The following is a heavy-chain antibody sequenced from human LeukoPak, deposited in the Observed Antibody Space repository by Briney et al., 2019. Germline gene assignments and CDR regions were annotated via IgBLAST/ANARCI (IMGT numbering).Heavy chain of an antibody. CDR2: IKQDGSEK. D-gene: IGHD3-10*01. V-gene: IGHV3-7*03. Sequence: GGSLRLSCAVSGFTFSSYWMGWVRQAPGKGLEWVANIKQDGSEKYYVDSVKGRFTISRDNAKNSLYLQMNSLRAEDTAVYYCASPMVRGVIIDYWGQGTLVTVSS. J-gene: IGHJ4*02. CDR1: GFTFSSYW. CDR3: ASPMVRGVIIDY.